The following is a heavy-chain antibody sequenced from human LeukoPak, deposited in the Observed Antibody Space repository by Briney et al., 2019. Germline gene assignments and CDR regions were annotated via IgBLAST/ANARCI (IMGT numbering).Heavy chain of an antibody. V-gene: IGHV4-34*10. Sequence: SETLSLTCAVSGGSFSGYSWSWIRQPPGKGLEWIGKVNESGDTNPRPSLNSRITMSVDTSKNHFSLNVRSVTAADTAVYYCARRGNRRYARSFLDEWGQGTLVTVSS. J-gene: IGHJ4*02. D-gene: IGHD1-1*01. CDR1: GGSFSGYS. CDR3: ARRGNRRYARSFLDE. CDR2: VNESGDT.